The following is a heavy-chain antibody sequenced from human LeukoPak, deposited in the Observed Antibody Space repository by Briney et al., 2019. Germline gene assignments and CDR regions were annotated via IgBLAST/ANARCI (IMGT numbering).Heavy chain of an antibody. D-gene: IGHD6-6*01. J-gene: IGHJ4*02. Sequence: PSETLSLTCAVYGGSFSGYYWTWIRQPPGEGLEWIGEINHSGSTNYNPSLKSRVTISVDTSKNQFSLKLSSVTAADTAVYYCARSKTRSSAYYFDYWGQGTLVTVSS. CDR2: INHSGST. CDR1: GGSFSGYY. CDR3: ARSKTRSSAYYFDY. V-gene: IGHV4-34*01.